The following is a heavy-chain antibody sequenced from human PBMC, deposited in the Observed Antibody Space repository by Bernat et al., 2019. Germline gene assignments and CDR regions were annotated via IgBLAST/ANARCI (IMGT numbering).Heavy chain of an antibody. CDR1: GFTFSSYA. D-gene: IGHD1-7*01. CDR3: ARDLGITGTTGFDY. V-gene: IGHV3-30*01. CDR2: ISYVGSNK. Sequence: QVQLVESGGGVVQPGRSLRLSCAASGFTFSSYAMHWVRQAPGKGLEWVAVISYVGSNKYYADSVKGRFTISRDNSKNTLYLQMNSLRAEDTAVYYCARDLGITGTTGFDYWGQGTLVTVSS. J-gene: IGHJ4*02.